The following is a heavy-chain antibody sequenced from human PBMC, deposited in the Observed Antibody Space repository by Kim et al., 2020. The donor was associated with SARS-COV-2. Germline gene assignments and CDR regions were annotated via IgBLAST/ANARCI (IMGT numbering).Heavy chain of an antibody. CDR2: INHSGST. Sequence: SETLSLTCAVYGGSFSGYYWSWIRQPPGKGLEWIGEINHSGSTNYNPSLKSRVTISVDTSKNQFSLKLSSVTAADTAVYYCARVFRGDGDYRYYFDYWGQGTLVTVSS. D-gene: IGHD4-17*01. CDR1: GGSFSGYY. J-gene: IGHJ4*02. CDR3: ARVFRGDGDYRYYFDY. V-gene: IGHV4-34*01.